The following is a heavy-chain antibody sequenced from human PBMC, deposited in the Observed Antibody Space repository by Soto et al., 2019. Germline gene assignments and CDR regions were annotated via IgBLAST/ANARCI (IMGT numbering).Heavy chain of an antibody. CDR3: GRDQVGASSFDY. J-gene: IGHJ4*02. D-gene: IGHD1-26*01. CDR2: IIPSPART. CDR1: GGTFSNSP. Sequence: QVQLVQSGAELRKPGSGVKLSCKASGGTFSNSPISWVRQIPGQGPEWMGRIIPSPARTIYSRKFRGRVSLTADKSTQTVYMTLSSLTTEDSGVYYCGRDQVGASSFDYLGQGTRGTVSS. V-gene: IGHV1-69*08.